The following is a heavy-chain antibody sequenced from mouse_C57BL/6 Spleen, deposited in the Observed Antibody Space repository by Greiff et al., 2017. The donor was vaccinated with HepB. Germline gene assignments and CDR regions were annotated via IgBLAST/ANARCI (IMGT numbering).Heavy chain of an antibody. Sequence: EVKLQESGGGLVKPGGSLKLSCAASGFTFSDYGMHWVRQAPEKGLEWVAYISSGSSTIYYADTVKGRFTISRDNAKNTLFLQMTSLRSEDTAMYYCARAGISPFAYWGQGTLVTVSA. J-gene: IGHJ3*01. CDR2: ISSGSSTI. V-gene: IGHV5-17*01. CDR3: ARAGISPFAY. CDR1: GFTFSDYG. D-gene: IGHD1-1*01.